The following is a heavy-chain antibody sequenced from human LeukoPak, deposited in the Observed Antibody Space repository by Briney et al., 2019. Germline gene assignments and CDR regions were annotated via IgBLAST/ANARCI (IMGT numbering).Heavy chain of an antibody. CDR1: GFTFSSYA. CDR3: ARDGVALPES. Sequence: GGSLRLSRAASGFTFSSYAMHWVRQAPGKGLEWVAVISYDGNNKYYADSVKGRFTISRDNSKNTLYLQMNSLRAEDTAVYYCARDGVALPESWGQGTLVTVSS. D-gene: IGHD2-2*01. J-gene: IGHJ5*02. V-gene: IGHV3-30-3*01. CDR2: ISYDGNNK.